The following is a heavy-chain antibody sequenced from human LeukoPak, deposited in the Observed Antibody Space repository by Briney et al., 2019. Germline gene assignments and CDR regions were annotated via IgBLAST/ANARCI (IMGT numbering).Heavy chain of an antibody. V-gene: IGHV3-7*01. Sequence: SGGSLRLSCAASGFTFITSWMSWLRQAPGKGLEWMAHIKPDGSEKYYVDSVKGRFTISRDNAKNSLSLQMNSLRAEDTAVYYCASWTSSSSNYWGQGTLVTVSS. D-gene: IGHD6-6*01. J-gene: IGHJ4*02. CDR2: IKPDGSEK. CDR3: ASWTSSSSNY. CDR1: GFTFITSW.